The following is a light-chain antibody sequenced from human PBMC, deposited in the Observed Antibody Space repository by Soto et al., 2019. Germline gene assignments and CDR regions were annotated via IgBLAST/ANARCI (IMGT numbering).Light chain of an antibody. J-gene: IGKJ5*01. Sequence: DIQMTQSPSAMSASVGDRVTITCRASQGIDNYLAWFQQKPGKVPQRLIYAASSLQSGVPSRFSGSGSGTDFTLTISSLQPEDFATYYCQQSYSTPAITFGQGTRLEIK. V-gene: IGKV1-17*03. CDR3: QQSYSTPAIT. CDR2: AAS. CDR1: QGIDNY.